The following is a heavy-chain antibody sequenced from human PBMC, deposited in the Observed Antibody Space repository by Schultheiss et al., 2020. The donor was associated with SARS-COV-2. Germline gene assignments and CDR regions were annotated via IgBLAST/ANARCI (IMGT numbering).Heavy chain of an antibody. V-gene: IGHV4-38-2*02. CDR1: GYSISSGYY. D-gene: IGHD4-23*01. Sequence: SETLSLTCAVSGYSISSGYYWSWIRQHPGKGLEWIGEIFHSGSTNYNPSLKSRVTMSVDTSKNQFSLKLSSVTAADTAVYYCARDSRGNSGYDWFDPWGQGTLVTVS. CDR3: ARDSRGNSGYDWFDP. CDR2: IFHSGST. J-gene: IGHJ5*02.